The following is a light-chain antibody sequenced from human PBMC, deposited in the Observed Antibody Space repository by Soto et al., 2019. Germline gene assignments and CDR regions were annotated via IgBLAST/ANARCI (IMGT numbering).Light chain of an antibody. CDR1: QSINSW. V-gene: IGKV1-5*03. CDR3: QQYNSYSSFT. Sequence: DIQMTQSPSTLSASVGDRVTITCRASQSINSWLAWYQQKPTEAPKLLIYKASNLESGVPSRFSGSGSGTALTLTISSLQPDEFATYYCQQYNSYSSFTFGPGTKVDMK. CDR2: KAS. J-gene: IGKJ3*01.